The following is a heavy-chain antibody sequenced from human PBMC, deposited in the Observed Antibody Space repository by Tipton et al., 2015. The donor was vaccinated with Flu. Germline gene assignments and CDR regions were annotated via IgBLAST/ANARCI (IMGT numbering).Heavy chain of an antibody. V-gene: IGHV4-38-2*02. J-gene: IGHJ5*02. CDR1: GDSISSDYY. Sequence: TLSLTCTISGDSISSDYYWGWIRQPPGKGLEWVGNIFHTGSTYHNPSLNSRVTISINTSKNQFSLKVFSGTAADAAVYYCSRRDYSNYVSDPKNGFDPWGQGILVTVSS. D-gene: IGHD4-11*01. CDR2: IFHTGST. CDR3: SRRDYSNYVSDPKNGFDP.